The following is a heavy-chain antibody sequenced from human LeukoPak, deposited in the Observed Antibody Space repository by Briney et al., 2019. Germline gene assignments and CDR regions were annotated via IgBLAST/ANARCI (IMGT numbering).Heavy chain of an antibody. CDR3: ARLTVLVGATSWYFDL. D-gene: IGHD1-26*01. Sequence: SETLSLTCTVSGGSISSSSYYWGWIRRPPGKGLEWIGSIYYSGSTYYNPSLKSRVTISVDTSKNQFSLKLSSVTAADTAVYYCARLTVLVGATSWYFDLWGRGTLVTVSS. V-gene: IGHV4-39*01. CDR1: GGSISSSSYY. J-gene: IGHJ2*01. CDR2: IYYSGST.